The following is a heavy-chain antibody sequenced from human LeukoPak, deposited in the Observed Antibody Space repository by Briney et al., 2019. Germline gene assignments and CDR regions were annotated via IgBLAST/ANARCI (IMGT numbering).Heavy chain of an antibody. CDR3: ARDPSLYSSSWYGGNDAFDI. CDR2: IIPIFGTA. Sequence: SVKVSCKASGYTFTSYDINWVRQATGQGLEWMRGIIPIFGTANYAQKFQGRVTITTDESTSTAYMELSSLRSEDTAVYYCARDPSLYSSSWYGGNDAFDIWGQGTMVTVSS. CDR1: GYTFTSYD. D-gene: IGHD6-13*01. J-gene: IGHJ3*02. V-gene: IGHV1-69*05.